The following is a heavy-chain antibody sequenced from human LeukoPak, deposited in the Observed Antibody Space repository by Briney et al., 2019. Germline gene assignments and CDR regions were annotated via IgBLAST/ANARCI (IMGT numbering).Heavy chain of an antibody. CDR2: INHSGST. CDR3: ARRRGYCSGGSCYYYYYYYMDV. Sequence: PSETLSLTCAVYGGSFSGYYWSWIRQPPGKGLEWIGEINHSGSTNYNPSLKSRVTISVDTSKNQFSLKLSSVTAADTAVYYCARRRGYCSGGSCYYYYYYYMDVWGKGTTVTISS. CDR1: GGSFSGYY. V-gene: IGHV4-34*01. J-gene: IGHJ6*03. D-gene: IGHD2-15*01.